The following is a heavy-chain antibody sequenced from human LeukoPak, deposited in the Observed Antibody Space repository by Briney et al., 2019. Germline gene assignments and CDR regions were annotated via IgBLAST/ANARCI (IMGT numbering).Heavy chain of an antibody. J-gene: IGHJ4*02. D-gene: IGHD3-9*01. CDR2: ITGSGDTT. CDR3: AKWGDYDILSGYYVSDF. Sequence: GGSLRLSCAASGFIFRNYAMSWVRQAPGKGLEWVSAITGSGDTTYYADSVKGRFTISRDNSKNTLYVEMNTLRAEDTAVYYCAKWGDYDILSGYYVSDFWGQGTLVTVSS. CDR1: GFIFRNYA. V-gene: IGHV3-23*01.